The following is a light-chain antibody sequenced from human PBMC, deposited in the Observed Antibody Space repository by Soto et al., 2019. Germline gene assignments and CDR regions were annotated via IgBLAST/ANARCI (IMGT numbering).Light chain of an antibody. V-gene: IGKV2-28*01. J-gene: IGKJ1*01. Sequence: EIVVTQSPLSLPVTPGEPASISCISSQSLLHNNGYNYLDWYLQKPGQSPQLLIYLGSNRASGVPDRFSGSGSGTDFTLKISRVEAEDVGVYYCMQTLQLRTFGQGTKVDIK. CDR2: LGS. CDR1: QSLLHNNGYNY. CDR3: MQTLQLRT.